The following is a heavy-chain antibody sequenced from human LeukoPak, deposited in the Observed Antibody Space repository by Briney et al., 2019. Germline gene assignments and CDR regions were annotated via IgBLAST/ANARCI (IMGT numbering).Heavy chain of an antibody. CDR1: GGSISSYY. J-gene: IGHJ3*02. D-gene: IGHD5-24*01. CDR2: IYYSGST. V-gene: IGHV4-59*08. CDR3: ARHRGDGYNPGAFDI. Sequence: PSETLSLTCTVSGGSISSYYWSWIRQPPGKGLEWIGYIYYSGSTNYNPSLKSRVTISVDTSKNQFSLKLSSVTAADTAVYYCARHRGDGYNPGAFDIWGQGTMVTVPS.